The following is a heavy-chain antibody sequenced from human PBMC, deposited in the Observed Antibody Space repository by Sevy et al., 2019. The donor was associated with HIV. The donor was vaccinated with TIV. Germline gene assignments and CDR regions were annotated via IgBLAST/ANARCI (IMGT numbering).Heavy chain of an antibody. Sequence: ASVKVSCKASGYTFTGYYMHWVRQAPGQGLEWMGWINPNSGGTNYAQKFQGWVTMTRDTSISTAYMELSRLRSDDTAVYYCVRGTDITIFGVVINAFDIWGQGTMVTVSS. CDR1: GYTFTGYY. CDR3: VRGTDITIFGVVINAFDI. J-gene: IGHJ3*02. CDR2: INPNSGGT. V-gene: IGHV1-2*04. D-gene: IGHD3-3*01.